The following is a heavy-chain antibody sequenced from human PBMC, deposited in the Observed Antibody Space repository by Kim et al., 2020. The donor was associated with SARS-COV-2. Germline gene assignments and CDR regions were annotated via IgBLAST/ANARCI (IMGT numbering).Heavy chain of an antibody. Sequence: GGSLRLSCAASGFTFSSYWMTWVRQTPGKGLEWVANIKQDGNQKYYVDSVKGRFTISRDNAKNSLYLQMNSLRAEDTAVYYCAREGDLYSSGKDAFDIWG. J-gene: IGHJ3*02. D-gene: IGHD6-19*01. V-gene: IGHV3-7*01. CDR3: AREGDLYSSGKDAFDI. CDR2: IKQDGNQK. CDR1: GFTFSSYW.